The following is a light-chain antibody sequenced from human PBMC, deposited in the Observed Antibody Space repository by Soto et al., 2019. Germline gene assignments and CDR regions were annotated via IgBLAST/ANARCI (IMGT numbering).Light chain of an antibody. Sequence: QSLLRHPPSVSAAPGQKVTISCSGSSSNIGGNSVSWYQQLPGTAPKLLIYDDNKRPSGIPDRFSGSKSGTSATLGITGFQTGDEADYYCGSWDSSLSDYVFGTGTKVTVL. CDR1: SSNIGGNS. CDR3: GSWDSSLSDYV. J-gene: IGLJ1*01. V-gene: IGLV1-51*01. CDR2: DDN.